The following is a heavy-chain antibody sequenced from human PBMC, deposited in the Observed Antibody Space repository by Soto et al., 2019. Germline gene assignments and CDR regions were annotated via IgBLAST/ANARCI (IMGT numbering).Heavy chain of an antibody. V-gene: IGHV3-43*01. D-gene: IGHD6-19*01. J-gene: IGHJ4*02. CDR2: ISWDGGST. Sequence: GGSLRLSCAASGFTFDDYTMHWVRQAPGKGLEWVSLISWDGGSTYYADSVKGRLTISRDNSKNSLYLQMNSLRTEDTALYYCAKDEGYSSGWYLSYWGQGTRVTVSS. CDR1: GFTFDDYT. CDR3: AKDEGYSSGWYLSY.